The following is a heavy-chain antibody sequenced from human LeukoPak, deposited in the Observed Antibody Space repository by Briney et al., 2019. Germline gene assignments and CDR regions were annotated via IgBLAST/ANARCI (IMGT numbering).Heavy chain of an antibody. J-gene: IGHJ6*03. Sequence: SSETPSLTGSVYGGSSSGYYWSWIRHPPGKGLEWSGEINHSGSTNYNPSLKSRVTISVDTSKNQFSLELSSVAAADTAVYYCARGAVAGTGYYYMDVWGKGTTVTVSS. D-gene: IGHD6-19*01. CDR1: GGSSSGYY. CDR3: ARGAVAGTGYYYMDV. CDR2: INHSGST. V-gene: IGHV4-34*01.